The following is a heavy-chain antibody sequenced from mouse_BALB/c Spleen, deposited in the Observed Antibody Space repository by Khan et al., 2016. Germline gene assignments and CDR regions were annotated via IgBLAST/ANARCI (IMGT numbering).Heavy chain of an antibody. CDR2: ISSSDTI. Sequence: EVELVESGGDLVQPGGSRKLSCAASGITFSTFGMHWVRQAPGKGLEWVAYISSSDTIYYADTVKGRFTISRANPRNTLFLQMTSLRSEDTAMYYCTRLDYWGQGTTLTVSS. CDR3: TRLDY. J-gene: IGHJ2*01. V-gene: IGHV5-17*02. CDR1: GITFSTFG.